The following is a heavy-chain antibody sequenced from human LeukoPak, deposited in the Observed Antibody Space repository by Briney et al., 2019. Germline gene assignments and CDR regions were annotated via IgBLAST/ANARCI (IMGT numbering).Heavy chain of an antibody. D-gene: IGHD2-2*01. CDR2: IAYDGSHK. Sequence: GGSLRPSCAASGFTFSSYTMQWVRLAPGMGLQWVAAIAYDGSHKYYADSVKGRFTISRDNSKNTLYLQMNSLRAEDTAVYYCARDLYCSETSCFAGWFDPWGQGTLVTVSS. CDR3: ARDLYCSETSCFAGWFDP. V-gene: IGHV3-30*04. CDR1: GFTFSSYT. J-gene: IGHJ5*02.